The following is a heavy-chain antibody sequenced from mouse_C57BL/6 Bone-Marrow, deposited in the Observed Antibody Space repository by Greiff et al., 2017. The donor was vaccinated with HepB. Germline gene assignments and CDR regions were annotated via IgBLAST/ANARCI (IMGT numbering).Heavy chain of an antibody. CDR2: IDPSDSYT. CDR1: GYTFTSYW. D-gene: IGHD2-4*01. Sequence: VQLQQPGAELVKPGASVKLSCKASGYTFTSYWMQWVKQRPGQGLEWIGEIDPSDSYTNYNQKFKGKATLTVDTSSSTAYMQLSSLTSEDSAVYYCARRSYYDYDGGFAYWGQGTLVTVSA. J-gene: IGHJ3*01. CDR3: ARRSYYDYDGGFAY. V-gene: IGHV1-50*01.